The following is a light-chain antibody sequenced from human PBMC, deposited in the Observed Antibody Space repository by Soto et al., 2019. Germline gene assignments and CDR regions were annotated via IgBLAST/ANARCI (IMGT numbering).Light chain of an antibody. CDR2: AVT. CDR3: CSYAGSYIFV. Sequence: QSVRTQPRSVSGSPGQSVTISCTGTSSDVGGYNYVSWYQQHPGKAPKLMIYAVTERPSGVPDRFSGSKSGNTASLTISGLQAEDEADYYCCSYAGSYIFVFGTGTKVTVL. CDR1: SSDVGGYNY. J-gene: IGLJ1*01. V-gene: IGLV2-11*01.